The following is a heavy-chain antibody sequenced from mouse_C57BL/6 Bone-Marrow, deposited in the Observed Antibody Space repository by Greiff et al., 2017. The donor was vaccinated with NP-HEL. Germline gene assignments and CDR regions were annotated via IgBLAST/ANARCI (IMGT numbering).Heavy chain of an antibody. CDR3: ASPYTTVVDPFAY. J-gene: IGHJ3*01. Sequence: QVQLQQPGAELVRPGTSVKLSCKASGYTFTSYWMHSVKQRPGQGLEWIGVIDPSDSYTNYNQKFKGKATLTVDTSSSTAYMQLSSLTSEDSAVYYCASPYTTVVDPFAYWGQGTLVTVSA. CDR1: GYTFTSYW. V-gene: IGHV1-59*01. D-gene: IGHD1-1*01. CDR2: IDPSDSYT.